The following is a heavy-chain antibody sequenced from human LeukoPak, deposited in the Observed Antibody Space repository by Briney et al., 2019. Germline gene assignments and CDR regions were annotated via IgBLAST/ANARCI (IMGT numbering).Heavy chain of an antibody. J-gene: IGHJ4*02. CDR2: ISGGGGST. Sequence: PGGSLRLSCAAPGFTFSSYAMSWVRQAPGKGLEWVSAISGGGGSTYYADSVKGRFTISRDNSKNTLYLQMNSLRAEDTAVYYCAKDHYYDSSAFDYWGQGTLVTVSS. CDR3: AKDHYYDSSAFDY. CDR1: GFTFSSYA. D-gene: IGHD3-22*01. V-gene: IGHV3-23*01.